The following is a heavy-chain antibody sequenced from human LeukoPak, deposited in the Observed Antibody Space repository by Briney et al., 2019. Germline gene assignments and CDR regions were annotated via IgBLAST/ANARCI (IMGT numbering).Heavy chain of an antibody. CDR1: GFTFSNYG. CDR2: IWYDGSNK. J-gene: IGHJ6*02. Sequence: GRSLRLSCAASGFTFSNYGVHWVRQAPGKGLEWVAVIWYDGSNKYYADSVRGRFTISRDNSKNTLYLQMNSLRAEDTAVYYCARDETGTTTSYGMDVWGQGTTVTVSS. D-gene: IGHD1-7*01. CDR3: ARDETGTTTSYGMDV. V-gene: IGHV3-33*01.